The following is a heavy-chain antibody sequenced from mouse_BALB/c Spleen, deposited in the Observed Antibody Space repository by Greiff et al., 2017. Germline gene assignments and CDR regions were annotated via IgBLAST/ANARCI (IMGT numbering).Heavy chain of an antibody. D-gene: IGHD1-1*01. Sequence: QVHVKQSGPGLVAPSQSLSITCTVSGFSLTSYGVHWVRQPPGKGLEWLGVIWAGGSTNYNSALMSRLSISKDNSKSQVFLKMNSLQTDDTAMYYCARDYGYAMDYWGQGTSVTVSS. CDR3: ARDYGYAMDY. V-gene: IGHV2-9*02. J-gene: IGHJ4*01. CDR2: IWAGGST. CDR1: GFSLTSYG.